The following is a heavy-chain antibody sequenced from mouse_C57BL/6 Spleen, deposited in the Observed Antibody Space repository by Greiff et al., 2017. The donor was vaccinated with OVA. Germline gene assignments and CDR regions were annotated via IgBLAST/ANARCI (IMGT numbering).Heavy chain of an antibody. CDR2: IWTGGGT. CDR3: ARMRYYGSSYYEWYFDV. D-gene: IGHD1-1*01. J-gene: IGHJ1*03. Sequence: VKLMESGPGLVAPSQSLSITCTVSGFSLTSYAISWVRQPPGKGLEWLGVIWTGGGTNYNSALKSRLSISKDNSKSQVFLKMNSLQTDDTARYYCARMRYYGSSYYEWYFDVWGTGTTVTVSS. V-gene: IGHV2-9-1*01. CDR1: GFSLTSYA.